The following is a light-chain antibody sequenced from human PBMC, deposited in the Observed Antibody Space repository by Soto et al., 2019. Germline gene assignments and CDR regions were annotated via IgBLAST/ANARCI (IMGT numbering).Light chain of an antibody. Sequence: QSVLTQPASVSGSPGQSITISCTGTSSDVGGYNYVSWYQQHPGKAPKLMIYDVSNRPSGVSNRFSGSKSGKTASLTISGLQAEDEADYYCSSYTSSSTLDFGTGTKVTVL. CDR1: SSDVGGYNY. J-gene: IGLJ1*01. V-gene: IGLV2-14*01. CDR2: DVS. CDR3: SSYTSSSTLD.